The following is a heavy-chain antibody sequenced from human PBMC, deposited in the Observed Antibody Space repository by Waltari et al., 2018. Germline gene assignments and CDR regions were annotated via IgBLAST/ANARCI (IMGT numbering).Heavy chain of an antibody. CDR2: IYHSGST. V-gene: IGHV4-38-2*01. Sequence: QVQLQESGPGLVKPSETLSLTCAVSGYSLSSGYYWRWIRQPPGKGLEWIGSIYHSGSTYYNPSLKSRVTISVDTSKNQFSLKLSSVTAADTAVYYCARWGFRGFDYWGQGTLVTVSS. CDR1: GYSLSSGYY. D-gene: IGHD1-26*01. J-gene: IGHJ4*02. CDR3: ARWGFRGFDY.